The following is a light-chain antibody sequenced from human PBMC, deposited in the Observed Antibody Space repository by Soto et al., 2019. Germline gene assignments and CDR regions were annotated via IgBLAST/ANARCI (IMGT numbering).Light chain of an antibody. V-gene: IGLV2-23*03. Sequence: QSALTQPASVSGSPGQSITISCTVTSSDVGSYNLVSWYQQNPGKAPKLMIYEGTKRPSGVSNRFSGSKSGNTASLTISGLQAEDEADYYCCSYATSSTFVFGGGTKLTVL. CDR3: CSYATSSTFV. CDR2: EGT. J-gene: IGLJ2*01. CDR1: SSDVGSYNL.